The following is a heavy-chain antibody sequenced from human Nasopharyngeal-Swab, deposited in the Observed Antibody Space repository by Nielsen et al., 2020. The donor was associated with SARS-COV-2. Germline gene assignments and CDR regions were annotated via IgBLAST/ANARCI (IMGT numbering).Heavy chain of an antibody. CDR3: ARGGVAGTGYGMDV. V-gene: IGHV7-4-1*02. CDR2: INTNTGNP. Sequence: WVRQAPGQGLEWMGWINTNTGNPTYAQGFTGRFVFSLDTSVSTAYLQISSLKAEDTAVYYCARGGVAGTGYGMDVWGQGTTVTVS. D-gene: IGHD6-19*01. J-gene: IGHJ6*02.